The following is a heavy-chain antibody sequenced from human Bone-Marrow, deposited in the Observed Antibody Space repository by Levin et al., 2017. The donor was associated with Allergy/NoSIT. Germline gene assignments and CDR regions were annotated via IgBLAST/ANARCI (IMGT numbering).Heavy chain of an antibody. CDR1: GFNFNSYL. CDR2: TSSDGGH. J-gene: IGHJ4*02. D-gene: IGHD3-10*01. V-gene: IGHV3-30*04. Sequence: PGGSLRLSCVISGFNFNSYLLHWVRQAPGKGLEWVAVTSSDGGHYADSVKGRFTISRDDSKSTLYLQMSSLGGEDTAVYFCARGHYGSGAYYNVAWPHLNYWGQGTLVIVSS. CDR3: ARGHYGSGAYYNVAWPHLNY.